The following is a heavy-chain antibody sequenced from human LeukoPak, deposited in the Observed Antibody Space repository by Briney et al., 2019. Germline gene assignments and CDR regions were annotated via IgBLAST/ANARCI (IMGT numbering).Heavy chain of an antibody. CDR1: GGSISSSSYY. V-gene: IGHV4-39*07. CDR3: ARGQGPRSRAPLYYYMDV. CDR2: IYYSGST. Sequence: PSETLSLTCTVSGGSISSSSYYWGWIRQPPGKGLEWIGSIYYSGSTYYNPSLKSRVTISVDTSKNQFSLRLSSVTAADTAVYYCARGQGPRSRAPLYYYMDVWGKGTTVTVSS. D-gene: IGHD2-15*01. J-gene: IGHJ6*03.